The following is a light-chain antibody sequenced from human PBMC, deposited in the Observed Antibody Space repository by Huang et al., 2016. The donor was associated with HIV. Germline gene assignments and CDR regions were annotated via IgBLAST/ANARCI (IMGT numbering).Light chain of an antibody. CDR1: ESISKY. Sequence: DIQMTQSPSSLSASVWDRVSITCRASESISKYVTWYQQKPGKAPKLLIYAASTLQTGVPSRFSGSGSGTEFTLTISSLQPEDFSSYYCQQSYSISYTFGQGTKLEIK. CDR3: QQSYSISYT. V-gene: IGKV1-39*01. J-gene: IGKJ2*01. CDR2: AAS.